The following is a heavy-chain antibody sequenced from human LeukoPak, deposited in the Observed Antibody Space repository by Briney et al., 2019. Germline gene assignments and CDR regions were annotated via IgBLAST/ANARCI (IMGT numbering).Heavy chain of an antibody. CDR1: GYTFTSYG. CDR3: GRGPKAGGPHHDTDV. J-gene: IGHJ6*02. V-gene: IGHV1-18*01. D-gene: IGHD2-15*01. CDR2: ISACSGDT. Sequence: ASVKVSCKASGYTFTSYGISWVRQAPGQGLEWMGWISACSGDTNYAQKFQGRATMTTDTSTSTAYMELRSLSSDDTAVYYCGRGPKAGGPHHDTDVWGRGTTVTVSS.